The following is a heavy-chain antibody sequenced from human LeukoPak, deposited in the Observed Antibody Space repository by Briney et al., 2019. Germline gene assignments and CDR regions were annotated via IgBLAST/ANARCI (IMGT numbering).Heavy chain of an antibody. V-gene: IGHV4-34*01. CDR1: GGSFSGYY. CDR3: ARGGDTWNWFDP. Sequence: SETLSLTCAVYGGSFSGYYWSWIRQPPGKGVEWIGEINHSGSTNYNPSLKSRVTISVDTSKNQFSLKPSSVTAADTAVYYCARGGDTWNWFDPWGQGTLVTVSS. CDR2: INHSGST. D-gene: IGHD5-18*01. J-gene: IGHJ5*02.